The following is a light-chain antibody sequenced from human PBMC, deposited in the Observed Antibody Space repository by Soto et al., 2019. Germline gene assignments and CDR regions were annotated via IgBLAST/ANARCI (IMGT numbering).Light chain of an antibody. CDR2: SNN. J-gene: IGLJ1*01. CDR3: AAWDDSLSAFYV. Sequence: QSLMSQPPSAICTPGDRVAIAYSGSSSNIGSNYVYWYQQLPGTAPKLLIYSNNQRPSGVPDRFSGSKSGTSASLAISGLRSEDEADYYRAAWDDSLSAFYVFGTGTKVTVL. V-gene: IGLV1-47*02. CDR1: SSNIGSNY.